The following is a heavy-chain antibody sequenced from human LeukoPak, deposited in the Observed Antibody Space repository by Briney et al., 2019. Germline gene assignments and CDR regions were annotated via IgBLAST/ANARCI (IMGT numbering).Heavy chain of an antibody. CDR3: MSTSNWGSVIFDY. D-gene: IGHD7-27*01. V-gene: IGHV1-2*02. CDR1: GYTFTGYY. Sequence: ASVKVSCKASGYTFTGYYMQWVRQAPGQGLEWMGWINPNSGGTNYAQKFQGRVTMTRDTSISTAYMELRGLRSEDTAVYYCMSTSNWGSVIFDYWGQGALVTVSS. CDR2: INPNSGGT. J-gene: IGHJ4*02.